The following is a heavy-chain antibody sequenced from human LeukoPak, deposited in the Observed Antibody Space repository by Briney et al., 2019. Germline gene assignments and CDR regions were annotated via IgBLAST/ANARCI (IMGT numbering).Heavy chain of an antibody. V-gene: IGHV4-59*08. J-gene: IGHJ4*02. CDR1: GGSVSSYY. D-gene: IGHD6-6*01. CDR2: VYYTGST. CDR3: ARHFAYSSSSYFDY. Sequence: SETLSLTCSVSGGSVSSYYWSWIRQPPGKGLEWIGYVYYTGSTNYNPSLKSRVTMFEDKSKNQFSLRLYTVTVADTAVYYCARHFAYSSSSYFDYWGQGSLVTVSS.